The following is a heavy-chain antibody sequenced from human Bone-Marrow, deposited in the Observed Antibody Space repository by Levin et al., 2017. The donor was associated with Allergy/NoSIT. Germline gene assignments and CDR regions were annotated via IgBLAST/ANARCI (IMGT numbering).Heavy chain of an antibody. D-gene: IGHD4-11*01. CDR2: IVVGSGNT. V-gene: IGHV1-58*01. CDR1: GFTFTSSA. J-gene: IGHJ5*02. Sequence: SVKASCKASGFTFTSSAVQWVRQARGQRLEWIGWIVVGSGNTNYAQKFQERVTITRDMSTSTAYMELSSLRSEDTAVYYCAAGRWLHDDSKGNWFDPWGQGTLVTVSS. CDR3: AAGRWLHDDSKGNWFDP.